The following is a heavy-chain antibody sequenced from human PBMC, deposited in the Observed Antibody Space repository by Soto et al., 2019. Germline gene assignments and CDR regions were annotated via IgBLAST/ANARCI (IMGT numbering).Heavy chain of an antibody. D-gene: IGHD2-2*01. J-gene: IGHJ5*02. CDR3: ANLQIVVVPAAIWFDP. CDR2: ISGSGGST. V-gene: IGHV3-23*01. CDR1: GFTFSSYA. Sequence: GGSLRLSCAASGFTFSSYAMSWVRQAPGKGLEWVSAISGSGGSTYYADSVKGRFTISRDNSKNTLYLQMNSLRAEDTAVYYCANLQIVVVPAAIWFDPWGQGTLVTVS.